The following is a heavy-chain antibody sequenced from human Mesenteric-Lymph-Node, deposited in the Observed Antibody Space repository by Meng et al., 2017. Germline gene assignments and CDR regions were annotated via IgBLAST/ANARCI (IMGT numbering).Heavy chain of an antibody. Sequence: GESLKISCAASGFTFSVYSMAWVRQAPGKGLEWVAAITGSGVTTYYADSVKGRFTLSRDNAKNILYLQMSSLRAEDTAVYYCAKGGPYNWFHPWGQGTLVTVSS. CDR2: ITGSGVTT. CDR1: GFTFSVYS. CDR3: AKGGPYNWFHP. V-gene: IGHV3-23*01. J-gene: IGHJ5*02. D-gene: IGHD2-15*01.